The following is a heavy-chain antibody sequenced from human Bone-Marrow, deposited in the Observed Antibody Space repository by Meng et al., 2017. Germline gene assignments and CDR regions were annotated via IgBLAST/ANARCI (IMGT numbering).Heavy chain of an antibody. CDR1: GYNFPDYY. D-gene: IGHD6-13*01. Sequence: SVKVSCKPSGYNFPDYYIHWVRQAPGQGLEWMGRIDPKNGDTHYAQKFQGRVTMTGDTSISTAYMDLSGLRSDDTAVYYCARDEDISAAGKLFGDYWGQGTLVTVSS. CDR2: IDPKNGDT. J-gene: IGHJ4*02. V-gene: IGHV1-2*06. CDR3: ARDEDISAAGKLFGDY.